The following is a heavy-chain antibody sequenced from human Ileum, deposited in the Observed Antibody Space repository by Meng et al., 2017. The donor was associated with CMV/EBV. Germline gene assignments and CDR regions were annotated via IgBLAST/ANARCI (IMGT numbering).Heavy chain of an antibody. V-gene: IGHV4-39*07. CDR3: ARDAGSAQSDY. CDR1: GGSISSGGFY. Sequence: QLQLQESGPGLVKPPETLSLTCTVSGGSISSGGFYWGGIRQPPGKGLEGNGNIKHTGGPAYNPSLRSRVTVSADTSKNQFSLSLSSVTAADTAVYYCARDAGSAQSDYWGQGTLVTVSS. D-gene: IGHD6-13*01. CDR2: IKHTGGP. J-gene: IGHJ4*02.